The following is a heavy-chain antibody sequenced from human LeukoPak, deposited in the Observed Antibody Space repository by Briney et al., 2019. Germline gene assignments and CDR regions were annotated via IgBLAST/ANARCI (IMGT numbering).Heavy chain of an antibody. D-gene: IGHD2-2*01. V-gene: IGHV4-59*11. Sequence: SETLSLTCTVSGGSMTTHHWNWIRQTPGKGLEWIGYVFDSGRTKENPSLKNRVTLSADTSKNQLSLRLSSVTAADTAVYYCARGRVVVPAATLPYYYYYYMDVWGKGTTVTVSS. CDR3: ARGRVVVPAATLPYYYYYYMDV. J-gene: IGHJ6*03. CDR2: VFDSGRT. CDR1: GGSMTTHH.